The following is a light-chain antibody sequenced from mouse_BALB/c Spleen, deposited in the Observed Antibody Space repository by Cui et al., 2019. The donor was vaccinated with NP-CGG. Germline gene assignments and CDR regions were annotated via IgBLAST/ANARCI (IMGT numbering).Light chain of an antibody. V-gene: IGLV1*01. CDR2: GTN. Sequence: QAVVTQESAPTTSPGETVTLTCRSSTGGVTTSNYANWVQEKPEHLFTGLIGGTNNRAPGVPARFSGSLIGDKAALTITGAQTEDETIYFCALWYSNHWVFGGGTKLTVL. J-gene: IGLJ1*01. CDR1: TGGVTTSNY. CDR3: ALWYSNHWV.